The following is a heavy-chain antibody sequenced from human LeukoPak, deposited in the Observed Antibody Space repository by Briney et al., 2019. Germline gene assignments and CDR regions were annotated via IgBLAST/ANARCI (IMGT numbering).Heavy chain of an antibody. Sequence: PGGSLRLSCAASGFTFSSYSMNWVRQAPGKGLEWVSYISSSSSTIYCADSGKGRFTISRDNAKNSLYLQMNSLRAEDTAVYYCARDLEVVPAAIDYWGQGTLVTVSS. V-gene: IGHV3-48*01. CDR1: GFTFSSYS. D-gene: IGHD2-2*01. J-gene: IGHJ4*02. CDR3: ARDLEVVPAAIDY. CDR2: ISSSSSTI.